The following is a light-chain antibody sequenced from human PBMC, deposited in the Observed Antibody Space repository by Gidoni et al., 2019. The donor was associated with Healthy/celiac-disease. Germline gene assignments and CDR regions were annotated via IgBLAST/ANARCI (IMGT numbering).Light chain of an antibody. CDR2: DDS. V-gene: IGLV3-21*02. CDR1: NIGCKS. CDR3: QVWDSSSDHVV. J-gene: IGLJ2*01. Sequence: SYVLTQPPTLSVAPGQKARLTCGGHNIGCKSVHWYQQKPGQAPVLVVYDDSDRPSGIPERFSGSNSGNTATLTFSRVEAGDEADYYCQVWDSSSDHVVFGGGTKLTVL.